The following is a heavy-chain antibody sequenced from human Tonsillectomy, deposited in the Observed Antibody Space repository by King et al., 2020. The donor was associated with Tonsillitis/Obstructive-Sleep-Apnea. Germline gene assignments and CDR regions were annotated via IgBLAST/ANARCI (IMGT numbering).Heavy chain of an antibody. V-gene: IGHV3-30*04. J-gene: IGHJ3*02. Sequence: VQLVESGGGVVQPGRSLGLSCAASGFTFSSYAMHWVRQAPGKGLEWVAVISYDGSNKNYADSVKGRFTISRDNSKNTLYLQMNSLGAEDTAVYYCARGVYYYDSSDAFDIWGQGTMVTVSS. D-gene: IGHD3-22*01. CDR1: GFTFSSYA. CDR3: ARGVYYYDSSDAFDI. CDR2: ISYDGSNK.